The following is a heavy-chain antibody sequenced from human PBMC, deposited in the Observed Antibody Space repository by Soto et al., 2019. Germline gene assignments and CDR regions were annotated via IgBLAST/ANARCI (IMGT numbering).Heavy chain of an antibody. CDR2: IHYSGTT. Sequence: PSETLSLTCTLSGCSMRNYFWTWVRQPPGKGLEWIGYIHYSGTTSFFPSYNPSLRSRVTISEDTSKNQFSLKLLSVTTADTAVYFCAAGEASSRNLAPYYLDFWGQGTLVTVPS. J-gene: IGHJ4*02. V-gene: IGHV4-59*01. CDR3: AAGEASSRNLAPYYLDF. D-gene: IGHD6-13*01. CDR1: GCSMRNYF.